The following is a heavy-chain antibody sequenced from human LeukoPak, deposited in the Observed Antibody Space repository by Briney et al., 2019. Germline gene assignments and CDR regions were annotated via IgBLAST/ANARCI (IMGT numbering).Heavy chain of an antibody. CDR2: IDTEGSTT. J-gene: IGHJ4*02. D-gene: IGHD5-24*01. CDR3: VRDRDGYNY. CDR1: GFTFSNSL. Sequence: GGSLRLSCTASGFTFSNSLMHWVRQVPGKGLVWVARIDTEGSTTHYADSVRGRFTISRDNAKNTLYLQMNILRAEDTAVYYCVRDRDGYNYWGQGTLATVSS. V-gene: IGHV3-74*01.